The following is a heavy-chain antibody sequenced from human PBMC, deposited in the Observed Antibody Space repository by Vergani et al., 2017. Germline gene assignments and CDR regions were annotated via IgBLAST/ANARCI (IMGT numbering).Heavy chain of an antibody. CDR2: ISAYNGNT. D-gene: IGHD3-9*01. CDR1: GYTFTSYG. CDR3: ARDRSDILTGAPNGWFDP. Sequence: QVQLVQSGAEVKKPGASVKVSCKASGYTFTSYGISWVRQAPGQGLEWMGWISAYNGNTNYAQKLQGRVTMTTDTSTSTAYMELRSLRSDDTAVYYCARDRSDILTGAPNGWFDPWGQGTLVTVSS. V-gene: IGHV1-18*01. J-gene: IGHJ5*02.